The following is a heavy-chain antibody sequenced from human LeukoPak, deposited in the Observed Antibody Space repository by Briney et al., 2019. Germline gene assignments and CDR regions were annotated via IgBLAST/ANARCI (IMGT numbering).Heavy chain of an antibody. CDR1: GYTLSRQG. D-gene: IGHD3-22*01. CDR2: ISAYNGNT. CDR3: ARVGHYDSSGCHDY. J-gene: IGHJ4*02. Sequence: ASVKVSCKASGYTLSRQGISWVRQAPGQGLEWMGWISAYNGNTNYAQKLQGRVTMTTDTSTSTAYMELRSLRSDDTAVYYCARVGHYDSSGCHDYWGQGTLVTVSS. V-gene: IGHV1-18*01.